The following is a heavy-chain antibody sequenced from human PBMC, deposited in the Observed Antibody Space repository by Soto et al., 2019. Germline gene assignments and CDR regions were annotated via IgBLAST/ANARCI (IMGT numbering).Heavy chain of an antibody. V-gene: IGHV4-39*02. Sequence: PSEPLSLTCTVSGGSISTSSYNWAWIRQPPGKGLEWIASIYYSGSTYYNPSLKGRATISVDTSKNQFSLKLTSVTAADTAVYYCAREYESSPTDWGQGTLVTVS. D-gene: IGHD6-13*01. CDR1: GGSISTSSYN. CDR2: IYYSGST. J-gene: IGHJ4*02. CDR3: AREYESSPTD.